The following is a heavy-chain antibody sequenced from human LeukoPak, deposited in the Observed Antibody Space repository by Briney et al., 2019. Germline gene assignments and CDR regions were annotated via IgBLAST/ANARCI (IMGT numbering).Heavy chain of an antibody. CDR1: GFTFSSYA. CDR2: IYSGGST. V-gene: IGHV3-53*01. D-gene: IGHD4-17*01. J-gene: IGHJ4*02. Sequence: GGSLRLSCAASGFTFSSYAMNWVRQAPGKGLEWVSVIYSGGSTYYADSVKGRFTISRDNSKNTLYLQMNSLRAEDTAVYYCARETVTTPALDYWGQGTLVTVSS. CDR3: ARETVTTPALDY.